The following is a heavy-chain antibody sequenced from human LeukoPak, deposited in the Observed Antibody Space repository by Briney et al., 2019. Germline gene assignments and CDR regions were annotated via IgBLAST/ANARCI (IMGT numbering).Heavy chain of an antibody. Sequence: GRSLRLSCAASGFTFSNYGMHWVRQAPGKGLEWVAFIRYDGSNKYYADSVKGRFTVSRDNSKNTLYLQMNSLRAEDTAVYYCAKDQGWLFGYFDYWGQGILVTVSS. J-gene: IGHJ4*02. D-gene: IGHD3-22*01. CDR3: AKDQGWLFGYFDY. V-gene: IGHV3-30*02. CDR2: IRYDGSNK. CDR1: GFTFSNYG.